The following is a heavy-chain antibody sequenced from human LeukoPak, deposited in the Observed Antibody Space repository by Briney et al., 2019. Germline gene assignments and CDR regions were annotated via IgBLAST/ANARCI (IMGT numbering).Heavy chain of an antibody. Sequence: GGSLRRSCAASGFTFSSYAMSWVRQAPGKGLEWVSAISGSGGSTYYADSVKGRFTISRDNSKNTLYLQMNSLRAEDTAVYYCAKGSSSWYVGPWFDPWGQGTLVTVSS. CDR2: ISGSGGST. CDR3: AKGSSSWYVGPWFDP. J-gene: IGHJ5*02. V-gene: IGHV3-23*01. D-gene: IGHD6-13*01. CDR1: GFTFSSYA.